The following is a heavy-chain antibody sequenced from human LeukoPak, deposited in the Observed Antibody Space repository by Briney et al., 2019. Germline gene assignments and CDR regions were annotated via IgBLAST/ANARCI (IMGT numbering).Heavy chain of an antibody. J-gene: IGHJ4*02. Sequence: PSETLSLACTVSGGSISSYYWSWIRQPAGKGLEWIGRIYTTGGTVYNPSLKSRVTMSVDTSKNQFSLKLSSVTAADTAVYYCARHAVTTTFDYWGQGTLVTVSS. CDR1: GGSISSYY. CDR2: IYTTGGT. V-gene: IGHV4-4*07. D-gene: IGHD4-17*01. CDR3: ARHAVTTTFDY.